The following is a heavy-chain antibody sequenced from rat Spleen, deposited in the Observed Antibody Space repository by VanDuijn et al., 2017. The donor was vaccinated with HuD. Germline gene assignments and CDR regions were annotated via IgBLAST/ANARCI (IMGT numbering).Heavy chain of an antibody. J-gene: IGHJ4*01. V-gene: IGHV5-29*01. Sequence: EVELVQSDGGLVQPGRSLKLSCAASGFTFSEFYMAWVRQAPAKGLEWVATISYDGSSAYYRGSVKGRFTISRDNAKNTQYLQMDSLRSEDTATYYCTRGYVMDAWGQGASVTVSS. CDR2: ISYDGSSA. CDR3: TRGYVMDA. CDR1: GFTFSEFY.